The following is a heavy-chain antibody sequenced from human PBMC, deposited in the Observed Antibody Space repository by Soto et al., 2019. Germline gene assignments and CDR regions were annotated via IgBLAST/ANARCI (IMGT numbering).Heavy chain of an antibody. CDR2: IYWDDVK. D-gene: IGHD4-17*01. Sequence: QITLKESGPTLVKHTQTLTLTCTLSGFSLSTGGVGVGWIRQSPGKALEWLAVIYWDDVKHYSPSLERRLTITKDTSESEVFLTMTNMDPVDTASYYCARKGSGDYALDYWGQGILVTVSS. V-gene: IGHV2-5*02. J-gene: IGHJ4*02. CDR1: GFSLSTGGVG. CDR3: ARKGSGDYALDY.